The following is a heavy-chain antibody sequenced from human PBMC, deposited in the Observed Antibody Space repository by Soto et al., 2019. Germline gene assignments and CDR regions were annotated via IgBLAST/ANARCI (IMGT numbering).Heavy chain of an antibody. V-gene: IGHV3-30-3*01. Sequence: VQLEESGGGVVQPGRSLSLSCAASGFTFSSFSLHWVRQAPGKGLEWLALISYYGSTKYNPDSVKGRFIISRDNSKNTLYLHLNSLRPEDTAVYYCARTTTVAGTPEFDYWGQGTLVTVSS. J-gene: IGHJ4*02. CDR1: GFTFSSFS. CDR3: ARTTTVAGTPEFDY. D-gene: IGHD6-19*01. CDR2: ISYYGSTK.